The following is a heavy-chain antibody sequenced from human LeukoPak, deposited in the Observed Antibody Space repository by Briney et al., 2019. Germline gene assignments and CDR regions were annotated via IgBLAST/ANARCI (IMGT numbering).Heavy chain of an antibody. D-gene: IGHD3-22*01. V-gene: IGHV3-73*01. CDR3: TGDNFDSSVKFDY. J-gene: IGHJ4*02. Sequence: GGSLRPSCVVSGFTFSGSAVHWVRQASGKGLEWVGRIRSKANNYATAYVASVKGRFTISRDDSKNTAYLQMNSLKTEDTAVYYCTGDNFDSSVKFDYWGQGTLVTVSS. CDR1: GFTFSGSA. CDR2: IRSKANNYAT.